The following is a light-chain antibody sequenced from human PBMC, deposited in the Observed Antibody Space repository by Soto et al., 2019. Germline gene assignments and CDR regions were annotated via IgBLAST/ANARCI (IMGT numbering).Light chain of an antibody. CDR3: SSYLSSRTYV. Sequence: QSVLTQPASVSGSPGQSITVSCTGSSSDVGAYNYVSWYQQHPGKAPKLIIYDVTNRPSGISSRFSGAKSGNTASLTISGLQAEDEADYYCSSYLSSRTYVFGTGTNLTVL. CDR1: SSDVGAYNY. J-gene: IGLJ1*01. V-gene: IGLV2-14*03. CDR2: DVT.